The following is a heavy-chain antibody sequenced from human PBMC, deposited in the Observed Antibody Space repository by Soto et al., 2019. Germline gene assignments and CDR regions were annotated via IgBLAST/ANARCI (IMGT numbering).Heavy chain of an antibody. V-gene: IGHV4-39*01. J-gene: IGHJ6*03. CDR1: GGSISSSSYY. Sequence: QLQLQESGPGLVKPSETLSLTCTVSGGSISSSSYYWGWIRQPPGKGLEWIGSIYYSGGTYYNPSLKSRVTISEDTSKNPFSLKLSSVTAADTAVYYCAATMVRGVTFFYYYYYMDVWGKGTTVTVSS. CDR3: AATMVRGVTFFYYYYYMDV. D-gene: IGHD3-10*01. CDR2: IYYSGGT.